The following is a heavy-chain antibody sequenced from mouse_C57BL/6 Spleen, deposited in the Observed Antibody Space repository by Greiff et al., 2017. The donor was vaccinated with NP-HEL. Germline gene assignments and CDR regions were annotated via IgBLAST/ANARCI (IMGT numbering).Heavy chain of an antibody. Sequence: EVKVVESGGGLVQPGGSMKLSCVASGFTFSNYWMNWVRQSPEKGLEWVAQIRLKSDNYATHYAASVKGRFTISRDDSKSSVYLQMNNLRAEDTGIYYCTADGYYRNWYCDVWGTGTTVTVSS. CDR2: IRLKSDNYAT. D-gene: IGHD2-3*01. CDR3: TADGYYRNWYCDV. CDR1: GFTFSNYW. V-gene: IGHV6-3*01. J-gene: IGHJ1*03.